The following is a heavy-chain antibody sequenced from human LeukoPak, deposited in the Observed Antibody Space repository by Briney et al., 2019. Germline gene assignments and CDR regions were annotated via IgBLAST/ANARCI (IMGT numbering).Heavy chain of an antibody. J-gene: IGHJ4*02. CDR1: GFTFDDYA. CDR2: ISWNSGSI. CDR3: AKDSLGYYGSGKFDY. D-gene: IGHD3-10*01. Sequence: GGSLRLSCAASGFTFDDYAMHWVRQAPGKGLEWVSGISWNSGSIGYADSVKGRFTISRDNAKNSLYLRMNSLRAEDTALYYCAKDSLGYYGSGKFDYWGQGTLVTVSS. V-gene: IGHV3-9*01.